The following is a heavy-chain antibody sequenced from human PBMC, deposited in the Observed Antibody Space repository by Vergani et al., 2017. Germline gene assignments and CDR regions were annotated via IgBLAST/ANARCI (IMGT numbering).Heavy chain of an antibody. J-gene: IGHJ3*02. CDR2: INHSGST. D-gene: IGHD6-6*01. CDR3: ARRSLAARLHAFDI. CDR1: GGSFSGYY. Sequence: QVQLQQWGAGLLKPSETLSLTCAVYGGSFSGYYWSWIRQPPGKGLEWIGEINHSGSTNYNPSLQSRVTISVDTSKNQFSLKLSSVTAADTAVYYCARRSLAARLHAFDIWGQGTMVTVSS. V-gene: IGHV4-34*01.